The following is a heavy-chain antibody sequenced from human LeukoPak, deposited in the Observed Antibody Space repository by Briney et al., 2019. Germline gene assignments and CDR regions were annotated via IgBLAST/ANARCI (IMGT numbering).Heavy chain of an antibody. CDR2: IYHSGST. D-gene: IGHD2-2*01. V-gene: IGHV4-38-2*01. CDR3: ARQFPTATEGFDI. CDR1: GYSISSGYY. Sequence: SETLPLTCAVSGYSISSGYYWGWIRQPPGKGLEWIGSIYHSGSTYYNPSLKSRVTISVDTSKNQFSLKLSSVTAADTAVYYWARQFPTATEGFDIWGQGTMVTVSS. J-gene: IGHJ3*02.